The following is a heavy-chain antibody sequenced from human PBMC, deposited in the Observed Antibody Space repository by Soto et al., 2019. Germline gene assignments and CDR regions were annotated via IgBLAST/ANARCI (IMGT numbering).Heavy chain of an antibody. CDR2: ISSSSSYI. Sequence: LRLSCAASGFTFSSYSMNWVRQAPGKGLEWVSSISSSSSYIYYADSVKGRFTISRDNAKNSLYLQMNSLRAEDTAVYYCATFNWIYGGYYYGMDVWGQGTTVTVSS. CDR3: ATFNWIYGGYYYGMDV. V-gene: IGHV3-21*01. CDR1: GFTFSSYS. J-gene: IGHJ6*02. D-gene: IGHD1-20*01.